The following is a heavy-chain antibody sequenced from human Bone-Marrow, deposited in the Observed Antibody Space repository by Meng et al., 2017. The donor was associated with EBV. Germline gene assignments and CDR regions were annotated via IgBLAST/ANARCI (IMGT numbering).Heavy chain of an antibody. J-gene: IGHJ4*02. V-gene: IGHV1-69*01. D-gene: IGHD3-10*01. CDR3: ASESGRGYTPDY. Sequence: GQLGQSAAEVKKPGSSVKVSCKTSGGPFRYYAISWVRQAPGQGLEWLGGFLPRLGAPNYAQKFRGRVKITADESTSTHYMDLRSLRSEDTAIYYCASESGRGYTPDYWGQGTLVTVSS. CDR1: GGPFRYYA. CDR2: FLPRLGAP.